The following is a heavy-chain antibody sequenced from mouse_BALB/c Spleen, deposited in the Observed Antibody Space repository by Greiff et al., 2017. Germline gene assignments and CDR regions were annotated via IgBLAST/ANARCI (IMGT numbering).Heavy chain of an antibody. CDR2: IWAGGST. D-gene: IGHD2-1*01. CDR3: ARGDYGNLYAMDY. V-gene: IGHV2-9*02. CDR1: GFSLTSYG. J-gene: IGHJ4*01. Sequence: VNVVESGPGLVAPSQSLSITCTVSGFSLTSYGVHWVRQPPGKGLEWLGVIWAGGSTNYNSALMSRLSISKDNSKSHVFLKMNSLQTDDTAMYYCARGDYGNLYAMDYWGQGTSVTVSS.